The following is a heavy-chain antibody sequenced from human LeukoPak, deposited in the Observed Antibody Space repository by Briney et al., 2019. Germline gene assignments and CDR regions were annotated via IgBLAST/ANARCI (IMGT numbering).Heavy chain of an antibody. Sequence: PGGSLRLSCAASGFTFSSYDMSWVRQAPGKGLEWVSAISGSGGTTYFADSVKGRFTISRDNSKNTVCMQMNSLRAEDTAVYYCAKRGGYYYDYWGQGTLVTVTS. CDR3: AKRGGYYYDY. D-gene: IGHD2-15*01. CDR2: ISGSGGTT. CDR1: GFTFSSYD. V-gene: IGHV3-23*01. J-gene: IGHJ4*02.